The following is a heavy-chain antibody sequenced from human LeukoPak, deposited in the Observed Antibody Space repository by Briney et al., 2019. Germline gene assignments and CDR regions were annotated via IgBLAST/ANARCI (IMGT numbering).Heavy chain of an antibody. J-gene: IGHJ4*02. CDR2: IYYSGST. D-gene: IGHD3-16*01. V-gene: IGHV4-39*01. Sequence: SETPSLTCTVSGGSINSGGLYWSWIRQPPGKGLEWIGSIYYSGSTYYNPSLKSRVTISVDTSKNQFSLKLSSVTAADTAVYYCARQEAGYDYVWGSHYWGQGTLVTVSS. CDR1: GGSINSGGLY. CDR3: ARQEAGYDYVWGSHY.